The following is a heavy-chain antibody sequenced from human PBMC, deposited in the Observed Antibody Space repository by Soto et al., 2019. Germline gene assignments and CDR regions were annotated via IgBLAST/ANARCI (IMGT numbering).Heavy chain of an antibody. CDR1: GYTFTSYG. J-gene: IGHJ6*02. CDR2: ISAYNGNT. CDR3: EREIIFRDYDFWSGPIYYYYDMDV. Sequence: QVQLVQSGAEVKKPGASVKVSCKASGYTFTSYGISWVRQAPGQGLEWMGRISAYNGNTNYAQKLQGRVTMTTDTSTSTAYMELRSLRSDVTAVYYCEREIIFRDYDFWSGPIYYYYDMDVWGQGTTVTVSS. D-gene: IGHD3-3*01. V-gene: IGHV1-18*04.